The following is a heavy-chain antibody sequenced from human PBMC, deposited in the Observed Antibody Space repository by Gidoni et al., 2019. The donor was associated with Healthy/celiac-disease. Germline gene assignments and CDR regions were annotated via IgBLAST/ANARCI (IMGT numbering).Heavy chain of an antibody. D-gene: IGHD1-26*01. CDR3: ARDNSGSSLPFDY. CDR1: GFTFSSYA. J-gene: IGHJ4*02. V-gene: IGHV3-30*04. Sequence: QVQLVESGGGVVQPGRSLRLSCAASGFTFSSYAMHWVRQAPGKGLEWVAVISYDGSNKYYADSVKGRFTIFRDNSKNTLYLQMNSLRAEDTAVYYCARDNSGSSLPFDYWGQGTLVTVSS. CDR2: ISYDGSNK.